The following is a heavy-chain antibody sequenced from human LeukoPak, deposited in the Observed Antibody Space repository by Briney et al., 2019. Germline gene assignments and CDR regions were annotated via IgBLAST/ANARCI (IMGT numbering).Heavy chain of an antibody. V-gene: IGHV1-2*02. CDR1: GYTFTDYF. D-gene: IGHD3-22*01. Sequence: ASVKVSCRASGYTFTDYFMHWVRQAPGQGLEWMGWINPNSGGTNYAQKFQGRVTMTRDTSISTAYMELSRLRSDDTAVYYCARGYYYDSSGNDAFDIWGQGTMVTVSS. CDR3: ARGYYYDSSGNDAFDI. CDR2: INPNSGGT. J-gene: IGHJ3*02.